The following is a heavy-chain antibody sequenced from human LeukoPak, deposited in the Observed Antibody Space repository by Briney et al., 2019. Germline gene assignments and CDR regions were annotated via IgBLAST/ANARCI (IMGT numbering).Heavy chain of an antibody. CDR1: GYTLTELS. J-gene: IGHJ4*02. D-gene: IGHD4-17*01. Sequence: ASVKVSCKVSGYTLTELSMHWVRQAPGKGLEWMGGFDPEDGETIYAQKFQGRVTMTEDTSTDTAYMELSGLRSEDTAVYYCAISTTTVTVFDYWGQGTLVTVS. CDR3: AISTTTVTVFDY. CDR2: FDPEDGET. V-gene: IGHV1-24*01.